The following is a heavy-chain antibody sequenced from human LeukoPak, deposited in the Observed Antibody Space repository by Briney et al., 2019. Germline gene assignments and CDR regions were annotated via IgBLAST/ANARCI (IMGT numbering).Heavy chain of an antibody. V-gene: IGHV3-48*02. D-gene: IGHD6-13*01. Sequence: PGGSLRLSCAASGFTFSSYSMHWVRPAPGKGLEWVSGISTTSNTIYYADSVKGRFTISRDNAKNSLYLQMSGLGDEDTAVYFCARARYSSSWYLDYWGQGTLVTVSS. CDR1: GFTFSSYS. CDR2: ISTTSNTI. CDR3: ARARYSSSWYLDY. J-gene: IGHJ4*02.